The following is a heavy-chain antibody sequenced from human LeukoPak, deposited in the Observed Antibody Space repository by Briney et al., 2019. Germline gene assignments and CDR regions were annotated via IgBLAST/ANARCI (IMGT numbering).Heavy chain of an antibody. CDR3: ANLLTDY. J-gene: IGHJ4*02. CDR2: ISESGTGT. CDR1: RLTFSSYA. V-gene: IGHV3-23*01. Sequence: GGPLRLSCAASRLTFSSYAMSWVRQAPGRGLEWVSAISESGTGTYYAEAVKGRFTISRDNSKNTLSLQMNSLRAEDTAIYYCANLLTDYWGQGTLVTVSS. D-gene: IGHD3-9*01.